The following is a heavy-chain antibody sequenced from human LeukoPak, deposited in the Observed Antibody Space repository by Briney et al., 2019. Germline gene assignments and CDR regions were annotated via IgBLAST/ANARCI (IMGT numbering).Heavy chain of an antibody. D-gene: IGHD4-11*01. CDR3: ARDRYSNLDY. Sequence: SETLSLTCTVSGGSISSGSYYWSWIRQPAGKGLEWIGRIYTSGSTNYNPSLKSRVTISVDTSKNQFSLKLSSVTAADTAVYYCARDRYSNLDYWGQGTLVTVSS. V-gene: IGHV4-61*02. CDR1: GGSISSGSYY. J-gene: IGHJ4*02. CDR2: IYTSGST.